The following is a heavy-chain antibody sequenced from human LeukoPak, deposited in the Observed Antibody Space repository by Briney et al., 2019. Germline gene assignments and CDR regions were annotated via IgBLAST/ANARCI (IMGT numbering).Heavy chain of an antibody. D-gene: IGHD7-27*01. Sequence: TSETLSLTCTVSGGSISSYYWGWIRQPPGKGLEWIGTFYSSGSTYYNPSLKSRVTISIDTSKNQFSLRLSSVTAADTAVYYCARHQTLGIVYFDSWGQGTLVTVSS. CDR1: GGSISSYY. J-gene: IGHJ4*02. CDR3: ARHQTLGIVYFDS. CDR2: FYSSGST. V-gene: IGHV4-39*01.